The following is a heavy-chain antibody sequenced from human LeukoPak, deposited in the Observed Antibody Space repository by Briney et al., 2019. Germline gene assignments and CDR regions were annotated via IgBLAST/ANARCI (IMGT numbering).Heavy chain of an antibody. CDR3: ARENYYDSSGNDAFDV. D-gene: IGHD3-22*01. CDR2: ISSSAKTM. V-gene: IGHV3-48*03. J-gene: IGHJ3*01. CDR1: GFTFSSYE. Sequence: GGSLRLSCAASGFTFSSYEMNWVRQAPGKGLEWVSYISSSAKTMYYADSVKGRFTITRDNAKKALYLEMNSLRVEDTALYYCARENYYDSSGNDAFDVWGQGTMVTVSS.